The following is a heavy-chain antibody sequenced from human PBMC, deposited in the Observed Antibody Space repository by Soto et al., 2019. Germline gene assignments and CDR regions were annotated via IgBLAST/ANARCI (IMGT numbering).Heavy chain of an antibody. CDR1: GGSISSYY. Sequence: PSETLSLTCTVSGGSISSYYWSWIRQPPGKGLEWIGYIYYSGSTNYNPSLKSRVTISVDTSKNQFSLKLSSVTAADTAVYYCAREDSIAKVGAFDIWGQGTMVTVS. D-gene: IGHD6-6*01. CDR3: AREDSIAKVGAFDI. V-gene: IGHV4-59*01. CDR2: IYYSGST. J-gene: IGHJ3*02.